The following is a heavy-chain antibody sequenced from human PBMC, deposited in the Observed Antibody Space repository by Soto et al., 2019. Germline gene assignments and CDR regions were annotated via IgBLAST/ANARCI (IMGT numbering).Heavy chain of an antibody. D-gene: IGHD2-2*01. V-gene: IGHV4-4*07. CDR2: IYTSGST. J-gene: IGHJ5*02. Sequence: QVQLQESGPGLVKPSETLSLTCTVSGGSISSYYWSWIRQPAGKGLEWIGRIYTSGSTNYNPSLKSRVTMSVDTSENQFSLKLSPVTAADTAMYYCAREDIVVVPAAGGTAAYNWFDPWGQGTLVTVSS. CDR3: AREDIVVVPAAGGTAAYNWFDP. CDR1: GGSISSYY.